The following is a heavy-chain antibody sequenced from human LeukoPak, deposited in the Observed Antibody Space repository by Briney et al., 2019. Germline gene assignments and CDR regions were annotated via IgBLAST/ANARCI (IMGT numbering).Heavy chain of an antibody. V-gene: IGHV3-15*01. CDR3: TTEYYYDSSGYIDY. CDR1: GFTFSNAW. J-gene: IGHJ4*02. CDR2: IKSKTDGGTT. D-gene: IGHD3-22*01. Sequence: AGGSLRLSCAASGFTFSNAWMSRVRQAPGKGLEWVGRIKSKTDGGTTDYAAPVKGRFTISRDDSKNTLYLQMNSLKTEDTAVYYCTTEYYYDSSGYIDYWGQGTLVTVSS.